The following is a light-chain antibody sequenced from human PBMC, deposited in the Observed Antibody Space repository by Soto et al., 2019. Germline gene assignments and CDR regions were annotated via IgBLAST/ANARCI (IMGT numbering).Light chain of an antibody. CDR3: YSYTSSSTYV. V-gene: IGLV2-14*01. CDR1: SSDVGAYNY. CDR2: DVS. J-gene: IGLJ1*01. Sequence: QSVLTQPASVSGSPGQSITISCTGTSSDVGAYNYVSWYQQHPAKVPKLMIYDVSNRPSEVSDRFSGSKSGNTASLTISGLQAEDEADYYCYSYTSSSTYVFGTGTKVTVL.